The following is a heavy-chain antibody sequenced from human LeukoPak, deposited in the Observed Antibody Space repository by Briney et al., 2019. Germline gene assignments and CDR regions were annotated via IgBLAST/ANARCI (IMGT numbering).Heavy chain of an antibody. CDR3: ARVRSGYDSYYYYYYMDV. CDR2: ISSSSSYI. V-gene: IGHV3-21*01. J-gene: IGHJ6*03. D-gene: IGHD2-2*01. Sequence: SGGSLRLSCAASGFTFSSYSMNWVRQAPGKGLGWVSSISSSSSYIYYADSVKGRFTISRDNAKNSLYLQMNSLRAEDTAVYYCARVRSGYDSYYYYYYMDVWGKGTTDTVSS. CDR1: GFTFSSYS.